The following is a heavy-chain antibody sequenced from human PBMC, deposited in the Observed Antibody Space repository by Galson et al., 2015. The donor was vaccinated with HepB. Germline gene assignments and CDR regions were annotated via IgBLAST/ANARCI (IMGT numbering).Heavy chain of an antibody. Sequence: QSGAEVKKPGESLRISCKGSGYSFTSYWISWVRQMPGKGLEWMGRIDPSDSYTNYSPSFQGHVTISADKSISTAYLQWSSLKASDTAMYYCARLGRPLYFDWLLETDYWGQGTLVTVSS. CDR1: GYSFTSYW. D-gene: IGHD3-9*01. J-gene: IGHJ4*02. CDR2: IDPSDSYT. CDR3: ARLGRPLYFDWLLETDY. V-gene: IGHV5-10-1*01.